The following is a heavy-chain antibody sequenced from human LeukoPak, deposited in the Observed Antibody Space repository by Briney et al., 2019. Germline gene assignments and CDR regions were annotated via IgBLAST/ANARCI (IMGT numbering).Heavy chain of an antibody. Sequence: GGSLRLSCAASGFTFSSYAMSWVRQAPGKGLEWVSAISGSGGSTYYADSVKGRFTISRDNSKNTVYLQVNSLRAKDTAVHYCAKEGGAAAVAGLFDYWGQGTLVTVSS. D-gene: IGHD6-19*01. CDR2: ISGSGGST. CDR1: GFTFSSYA. J-gene: IGHJ4*02. CDR3: AKEGGAAAVAGLFDY. V-gene: IGHV3-23*01.